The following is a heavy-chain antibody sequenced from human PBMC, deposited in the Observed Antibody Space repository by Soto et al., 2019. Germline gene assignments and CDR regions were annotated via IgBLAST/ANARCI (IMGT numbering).Heavy chain of an antibody. CDR1: GFTFSSYS. Sequence: EVQLVESGGGLVKPGGSLRLSCAASGFTFSSYSMNWVRQAPGKGLEWVSSISSSSSYIYYADSVKGRFTISRDNAKNSLYLQMNSLRAEDTAVYYCTRDRYTNVVATIMGTCFDYWGQGTLVTVSS. D-gene: IGHD5-12*01. CDR2: ISSSSSYI. CDR3: TRDRYTNVVATIMGTCFDY. V-gene: IGHV3-21*01. J-gene: IGHJ4*02.